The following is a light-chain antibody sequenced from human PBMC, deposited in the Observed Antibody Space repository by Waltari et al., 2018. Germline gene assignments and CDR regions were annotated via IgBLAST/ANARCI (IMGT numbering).Light chain of an antibody. Sequence: EIVLPQSPAPLSVSPGESATPSCRASQSVSNNLAWYQQKPGQAPRLLIYGASTRATGIPARFSGSGSGTDFTLTISSLQSEDFAVYYCQHYNNWPPWTFGQGTKVEIK. J-gene: IGKJ1*01. CDR1: QSVSNN. CDR3: QHYNNWPPWT. CDR2: GAS. V-gene: IGKV3-15*01.